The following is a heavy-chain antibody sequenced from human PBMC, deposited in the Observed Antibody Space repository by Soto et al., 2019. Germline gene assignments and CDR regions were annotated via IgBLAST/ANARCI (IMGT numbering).Heavy chain of an antibody. J-gene: IGHJ5*02. CDR1: GYTFTSYG. D-gene: IGHD3-3*01. V-gene: IGHV1-18*01. CDR3: ARVSDFWSGYSLGWFDP. Sequence: ASVKVSCKASGYTFTSYGISWVRQAPGQGLEWMGWISAYNGNTNYAQKLQGRVTMTTDTSTSTAYVELRSLRSDDTAVYYCARVSDFWSGYSLGWFDPWGQGTLVTVSS. CDR2: ISAYNGNT.